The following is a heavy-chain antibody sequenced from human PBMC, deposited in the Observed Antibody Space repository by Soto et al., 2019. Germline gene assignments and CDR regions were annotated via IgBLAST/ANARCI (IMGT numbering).Heavy chain of an antibody. D-gene: IGHD6-13*01. J-gene: IGHJ4*02. V-gene: IGHV3-21*01. CDR2: IIISSSYI. Sequence: GGSLRLSCAAPGFTFSSYSKNRARQAPGKGLEWVSSIIISSSYIYYADSVKGRFTISRDNAKNSLYLQMNSLRAEDTAVYYCARDNSGYSDYWGQGTLVTVSS. CDR3: ARDNSGYSDY. CDR1: GFTFSSYS.